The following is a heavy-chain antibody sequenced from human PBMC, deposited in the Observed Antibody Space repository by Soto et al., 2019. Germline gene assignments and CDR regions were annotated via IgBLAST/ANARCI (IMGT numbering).Heavy chain of an antibody. V-gene: IGHV3-23*01. J-gene: IGHJ4*02. Sequence: EVQLLESGGGLVQPGGSLRLSCSASGFTFSSYAMSWVRQAPGKGLEWVSAISGSGGSTYYADSVKGRFTISRDNSKNKLYLQMNSLRAEDTAVYYCSKSLTGTTPFDYWGQGTLVTVSS. D-gene: IGHD1-7*01. CDR3: SKSLTGTTPFDY. CDR2: ISGSGGST. CDR1: GFTFSSYA.